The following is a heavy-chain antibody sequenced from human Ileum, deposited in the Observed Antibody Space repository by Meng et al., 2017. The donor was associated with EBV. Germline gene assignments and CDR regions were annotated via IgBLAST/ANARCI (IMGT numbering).Heavy chain of an antibody. CDR3: ARESYSDSSGYYSLDY. V-gene: IGHV4-4*02. D-gene: IGHD3-22*01. CDR1: GGSISSSNW. CDR2: IHHTEST. Sequence: QGPRTDSGPGLVKPSGTHYLACVVSGGSISSSNWWSWVRQAPGKGLEWIGEIHHTESTNYNPSLKSRVTISVDKSKNQFSLKLSSVTAADTAVYYCARESYSDSSGYYSLDYWGQGSLVTVSS. J-gene: IGHJ4*02.